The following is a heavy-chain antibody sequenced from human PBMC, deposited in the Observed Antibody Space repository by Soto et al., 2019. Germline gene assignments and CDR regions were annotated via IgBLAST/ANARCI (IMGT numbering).Heavy chain of an antibody. CDR3: ARDPKGSPRGDY. CDR2: ISYDGSNK. CDR1: GFTFSSYA. J-gene: IGHJ4*02. D-gene: IGHD2-2*01. V-gene: IGHV3-30-3*01. Sequence: GGSLRLSCAASGFTFSSYAMHWVRQAPGKGLEWVAVISYDGSNKYYADSVKGRFTISRDNSKNTLYLQMNSLRAEDTAVYYCARDPKGSPRGDYWGQGTLVTVSS.